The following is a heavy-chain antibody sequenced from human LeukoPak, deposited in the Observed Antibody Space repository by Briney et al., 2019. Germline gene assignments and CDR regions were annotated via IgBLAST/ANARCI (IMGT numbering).Heavy chain of an antibody. Sequence: PSGTLSLTCAVSGGSILSTNWWSWVRQPPGKGLEWIGEINHSGSTNYNPSLKSRVTISVDTSKNQFSLKLSSVTAADTAVYYCARVPLVGGYYYYYGMDVWGQGTTVTVSS. J-gene: IGHJ6*02. CDR1: GGSILSTNW. D-gene: IGHD3-10*01. CDR2: INHSGST. V-gene: IGHV4-4*02. CDR3: ARVPLVGGYYYYYGMDV.